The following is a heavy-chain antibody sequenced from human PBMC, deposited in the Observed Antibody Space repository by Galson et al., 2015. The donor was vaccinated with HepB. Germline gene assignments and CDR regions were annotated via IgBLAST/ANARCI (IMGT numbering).Heavy chain of an antibody. V-gene: IGHV3-33*08. J-gene: IGHJ4*02. D-gene: IGHD3-10*01. CDR1: GFTFSSYG. CDR3: ARDSPYHGSGRTSFDY. CDR2: IWYDGSNK. Sequence: SLRLSCAASGFTFSSYGMHWVRQAPGKGLEWVAVIWYDGSNKYYADSVKGRFTISRDNSKNTLYLQMNSLRAEDTAVYYCARDSPYHGSGRTSFDYWGQGTLVTVSS.